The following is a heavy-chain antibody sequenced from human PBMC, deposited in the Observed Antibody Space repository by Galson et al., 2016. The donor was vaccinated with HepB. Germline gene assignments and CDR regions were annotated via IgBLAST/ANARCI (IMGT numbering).Heavy chain of an antibody. CDR2: IEPDGSRP. J-gene: IGHJ4*02. CDR1: GFAFSAYG. CDR3: ARDLSGPDY. V-gene: IGHV3-74*01. Sequence: SCAASGFAFSAYGMTWVRQAPRKGLVWVSRIEPDGSRPIYADSVKGRFTISRDNAENTLYLQMNSLRADDTAVYYCARDLSGPDYWGQGTLVTVSS.